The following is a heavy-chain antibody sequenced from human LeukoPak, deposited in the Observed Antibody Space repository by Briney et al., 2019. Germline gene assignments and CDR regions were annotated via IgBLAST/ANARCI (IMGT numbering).Heavy chain of an antibody. Sequence: AGGSRGLSCAASGFSFSTYWMSWVRQAPGKGLEWVANIKQDGSEEYYVDSVKDRFTISRDNAKNSLYLQMNSLRAEDTAVYYCARISYYYGRSAYFLVHYFDYWGQGTLVTVSS. CDR1: GFSFSTYW. CDR3: ARISYYYGRSAYFLVHYFDY. J-gene: IGHJ4*02. V-gene: IGHV3-7*01. D-gene: IGHD3-22*01. CDR2: IKQDGSEE.